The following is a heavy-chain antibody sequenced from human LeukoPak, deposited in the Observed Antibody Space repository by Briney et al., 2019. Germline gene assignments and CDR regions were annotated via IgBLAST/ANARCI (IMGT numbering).Heavy chain of an antibody. V-gene: IGHV4-61*02. Sequence: SETLSLTCTVSGGSISSGSFYWSWIRQPAGTGLEWIGRIYSSGSTNYNPSLKSRVTISVDTSKNQFSLKLRSVTAADTAVYYCARDQGTVIVPTAIGWFDPWGQGTLVTVSS. D-gene: IGHD2-2*02. CDR3: ARDQGTVIVPTAIGWFDP. J-gene: IGHJ5*02. CDR1: GGSISSGSFY. CDR2: IYSSGST.